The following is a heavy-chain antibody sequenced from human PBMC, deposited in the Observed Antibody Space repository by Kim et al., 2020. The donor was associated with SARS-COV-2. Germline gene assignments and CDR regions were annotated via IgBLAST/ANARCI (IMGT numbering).Heavy chain of an antibody. CDR3: SRGVGDY. V-gene: IGHV3-23*01. Sequence: FHADSVKVRLTLSRDNSKNIWYLQMDSLRAEDTAKYYCSRGVGDYWGQGTQVTVSS. J-gene: IGHJ4*02. D-gene: IGHD3-16*01.